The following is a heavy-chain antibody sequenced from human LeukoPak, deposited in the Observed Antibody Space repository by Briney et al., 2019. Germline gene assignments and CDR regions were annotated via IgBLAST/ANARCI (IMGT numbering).Heavy chain of an antibody. CDR3: ARDYESQNYYYYYGMDV. D-gene: IGHD3-22*01. V-gene: IGHV1-69*04. CDR1: GGTFSSYA. Sequence: ASVKVSCKASGGTFSSYAISWVRQAPGQGLEWMGRIIPILGIANYAQKFQGRVTITADKFTSTAYMELSSLRSEDTAVYYCARDYESQNYYYYYGMDVWGQGTTVTVSS. J-gene: IGHJ6*02. CDR2: IIPILGIA.